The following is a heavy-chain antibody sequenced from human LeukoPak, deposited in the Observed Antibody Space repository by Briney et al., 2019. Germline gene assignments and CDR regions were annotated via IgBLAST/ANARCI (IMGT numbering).Heavy chain of an antibody. Sequence: PGGSLRLSCAASGFTFSSHWMHWVRQAPGKGLVWVSGISWNSGSIGYADSVKGRFTISRDNAENSLYLQMNSLRAEDTALYYCAKAGGSFNWGQGTLVTVSS. V-gene: IGHV3-9*01. CDR2: ISWNSGSI. CDR1: GFTFSSHW. D-gene: IGHD1-26*01. CDR3: AKAGGSFN. J-gene: IGHJ4*02.